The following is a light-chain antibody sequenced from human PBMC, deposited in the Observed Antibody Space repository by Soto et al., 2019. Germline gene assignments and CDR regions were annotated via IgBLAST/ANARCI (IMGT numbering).Light chain of an antibody. CDR1: QNINAW. Sequence: DIHMTQSPSSLSVSVGDRVTITCRTSQNINAWLAWYQQRPGQAPKLLIYDASTVQSGVPSRFSGSGSGTEFTLTISSLQPDDSATYYCQHYSLYSPWTFSQGTKVDIK. J-gene: IGKJ1*01. CDR3: QHYSLYSPWT. CDR2: DAS. V-gene: IGKV1-5*01.